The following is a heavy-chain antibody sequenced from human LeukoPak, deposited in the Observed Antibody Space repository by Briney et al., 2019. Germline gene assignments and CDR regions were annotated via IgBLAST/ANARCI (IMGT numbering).Heavy chain of an antibody. CDR2: IIPIFGTA. Sequence: SVKVSCKASGGTFSSYAISWVRQAPGQGLEWMGGIIPIFGTASYAQKFQGRVTITTDESTSTAYMELSSLRSEDTAVYYCARGGYSKDFDYWGQGTLVTVSS. CDR3: ARGGYSKDFDY. CDR1: GGTFSSYA. J-gene: IGHJ4*02. D-gene: IGHD4-11*01. V-gene: IGHV1-69*05.